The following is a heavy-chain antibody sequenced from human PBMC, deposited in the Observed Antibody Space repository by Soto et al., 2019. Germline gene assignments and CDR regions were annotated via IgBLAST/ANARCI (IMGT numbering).Heavy chain of an antibody. Sequence: GGSLRLSCAASGFTFSSYAMSWVRQAPGKGLEWVAAIRGSGGSTYYADSVKGRFTISRDNSKNTLYLQMNSLRAEDTAVYYCAKDLYDVREVMKIYYYDGLDVWGQGTLVTVSS. J-gene: IGHJ6*02. CDR1: GFTFSSYA. CDR3: AKDLYDVREVMKIYYYDGLDV. CDR2: IRGSGGST. D-gene: IGHD1-1*01. V-gene: IGHV3-23*01.